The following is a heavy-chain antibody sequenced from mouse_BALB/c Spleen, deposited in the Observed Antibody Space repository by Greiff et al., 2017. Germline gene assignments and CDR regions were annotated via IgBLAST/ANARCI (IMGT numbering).Heavy chain of an antibody. J-gene: IGHJ4*01. CDR2: ISSGGSYT. V-gene: IGHV5-6*01. CDR1: GFTFSSYG. CDR3: ARLYYGNAMDY. D-gene: IGHD2-1*01. Sequence: EVMLVESGGDLVKPGGSLKLSCAASGFTFSSYGMSWVRQTPDKRLEWVATISSGGSYTYYPDSVKGRFTISRDNAKNTLYLQMSSLKSEDTAMYYCARLYYGNAMDYWGQGTSVTVSS.